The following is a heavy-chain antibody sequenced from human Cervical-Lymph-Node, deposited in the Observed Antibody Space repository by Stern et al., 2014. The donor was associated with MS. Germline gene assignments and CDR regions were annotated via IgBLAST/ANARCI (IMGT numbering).Heavy chain of an antibody. V-gene: IGHV5-51*01. D-gene: IGHD3-16*02. Sequence: VQLVQSGAEVKKPGESLKISCTASGYSFNTYWIGGVRQIPGPGLDWLGVIWPGASVTTTSPAFQGQVPFSVEQSTHHAYLQWSSLKASDTGIYYCARHRYKTGYSPSDIWGQGTMVTVSS. CDR1: GYSFNTYW. J-gene: IGHJ3*02. CDR3: ARHRYKTGYSPSDI. CDR2: IWPGASVT.